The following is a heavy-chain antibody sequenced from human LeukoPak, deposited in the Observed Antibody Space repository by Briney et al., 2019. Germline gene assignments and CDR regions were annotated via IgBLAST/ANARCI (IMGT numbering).Heavy chain of an antibody. D-gene: IGHD3-9*01. CDR1: GYTFTSYG. CDR2: ISAYNGNT. J-gene: IGHJ4*02. V-gene: IGHV1-18*01. CDR3: ARDRRYYDILTGFDY. Sequence: ASVKVSCKASGYTFTSYGISWVRQAPGQGLEWMGWISAYNGNTNYAQKLQGRVTMTTDTSTSTAYMELRSLRSDDTAVYYCARDRRYYDILTGFDYWDQGTLVTVSS.